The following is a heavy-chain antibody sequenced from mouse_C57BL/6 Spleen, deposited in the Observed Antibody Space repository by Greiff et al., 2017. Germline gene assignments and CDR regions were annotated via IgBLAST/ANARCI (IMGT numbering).Heavy chain of an antibody. V-gene: IGHV1-53*01. CDR3: ARGGFGGDGSGAWFAY. J-gene: IGHJ3*01. D-gene: IGHD1-1*01. CDR2: INPSNGGT. CDR1: GYTFTSYW. Sequence: QVQLQQPGTELVKPGASVKLSCKASGYTFTSYWMHWVKQRPGQGLEWIGNINPSNGGTNYNEKFKSKATLTVDKSSSTAYMQLSSLTAEDTSVFYGARGGFGGDGSGAWFAYWGQGTLVTVSA.